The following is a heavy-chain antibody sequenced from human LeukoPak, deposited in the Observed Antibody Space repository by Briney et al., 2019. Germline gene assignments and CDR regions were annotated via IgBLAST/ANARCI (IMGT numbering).Heavy chain of an antibody. CDR2: IYYSGST. D-gene: IGHD3-10*01. V-gene: IGHV4-59*01. J-gene: IGHJ4*02. CDR1: GGSISSYY. CDR3: AREGGFGELLSDY. Sequence: PSETLSLTCTVSGGSISSYYWSWIRQPPGKGLEWFGYIYYSGSTNYNPSLKSRVTISVDTSKNQFSLKLSSVTAADTAVYYCAREGGFGELLSDYWGQGTLVTVSS.